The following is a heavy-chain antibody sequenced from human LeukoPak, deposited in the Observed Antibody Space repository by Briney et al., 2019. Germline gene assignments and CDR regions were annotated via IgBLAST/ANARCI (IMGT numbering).Heavy chain of an antibody. CDR2: TKQDGSEK. J-gene: IGHJ6*04. Sequence: GGSLRLSCAASGFTFSSYWMSWVRQAPGKGLEWVANTKQDGSEKYYVDSVKGRFTISRDNAKNSLYLQMHSLRAEDTAVYYCARRLGDYYYYGMDVWGKGTTVTVSS. CDR1: GFTFSSYW. V-gene: IGHV3-7*03. D-gene: IGHD4-11*01. CDR3: ARRLGDYYYYGMDV.